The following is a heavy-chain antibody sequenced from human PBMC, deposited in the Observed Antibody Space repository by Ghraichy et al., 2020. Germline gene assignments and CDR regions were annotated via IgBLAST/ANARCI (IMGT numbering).Heavy chain of an antibody. CDR2: IGRSGDST. D-gene: IGHD4-17*01. J-gene: IGHJ4*02. Sequence: LSLTCAASGFPLRNYVMSWVRQAPGKGLEWVSGIGRSGDSTIYADSVKGRFTISRDNSKSTLYLQLSSLRAEDTAVYYCAKDRDDYGDYVFDYWGQGTLFTASS. CDR1: GFPLRNYV. V-gene: IGHV3-23*01. CDR3: AKDRDDYGDYVFDY.